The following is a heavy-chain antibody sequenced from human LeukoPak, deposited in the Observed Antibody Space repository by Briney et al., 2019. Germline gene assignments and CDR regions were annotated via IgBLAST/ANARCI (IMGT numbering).Heavy chain of an antibody. CDR1: GFTFSSYS. V-gene: IGHV3-21*01. CDR2: ISSSSSYI. Sequence: GGSLRLSCAASGFTFSSYSMNWVRQAPGKGLEWVSSISSSSSYIYYADSVKGRFTISRDNSKNTLFLQMNSLRAEDTAVYYCAREASDAFDIWGQGTMVTVSS. CDR3: AREASDAFDI. J-gene: IGHJ3*02.